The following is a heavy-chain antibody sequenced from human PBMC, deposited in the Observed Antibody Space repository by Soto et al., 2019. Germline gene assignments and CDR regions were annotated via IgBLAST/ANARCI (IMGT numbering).Heavy chain of an antibody. CDR1: GYSFTSYW. CDR2: IYPGDSDT. CDR3: ARPYYYDSSGSPASYYFDY. J-gene: IGHJ4*02. Sequence: GESLKISCKGSGYSFTSYWIGWVRQMPGKGLEWMGIIYPGDSDTRYSPSFQGRVTISADKSISTAYLQWSSLKASDTAMYYCARPYYYDSSGSPASYYFDYWGQGTLVTVSS. V-gene: IGHV5-51*01. D-gene: IGHD3-22*01.